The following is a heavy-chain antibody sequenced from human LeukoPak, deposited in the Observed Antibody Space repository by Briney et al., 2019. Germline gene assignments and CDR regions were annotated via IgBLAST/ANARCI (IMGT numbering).Heavy chain of an antibody. CDR2: IGTAGDT. CDR3: ARGDYGDYLDY. D-gene: IGHD4-17*01. V-gene: IGHV3-13*01. J-gene: IGHJ4*02. CDR1: GFTFSSYD. Sequence: PGGSLRLSCAASGFTFSSYDVHWVRQATGKGLEWVSAIGTAGDTYYPGSVKGRFTISRENAKNSLYLQMNSLRAGDTAVYYCARGDYGDYLDYWGQGTLVTVSS.